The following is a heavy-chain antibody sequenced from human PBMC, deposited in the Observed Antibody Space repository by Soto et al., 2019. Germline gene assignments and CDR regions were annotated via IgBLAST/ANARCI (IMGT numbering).Heavy chain of an antibody. J-gene: IGHJ4*02. D-gene: IGHD3-10*01. CDR1: GFTFSSYA. CDR3: AKYPSAYYGSGSYHRPRFDY. Sequence: LRLSCAASGFTFSSYAMSWVRQAPGKGLEWVSAISGSGGSTYYADSVKGRFTISRDNSKNTLYLQMNSLRAEDTAVYYCAKYPSAYYGSGSYHRPRFDYWGQGTLVTVSS. V-gene: IGHV3-23*01. CDR2: ISGSGGST.